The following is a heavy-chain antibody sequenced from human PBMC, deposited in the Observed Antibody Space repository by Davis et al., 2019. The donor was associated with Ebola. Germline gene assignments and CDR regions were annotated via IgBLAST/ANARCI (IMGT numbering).Heavy chain of an antibody. CDR2: ISYDGSNK. CDR3: AHLSATEGYQSYYYYGMDV. V-gene: IGHV3-30*03. D-gene: IGHD2-2*01. J-gene: IGHJ6*02. CDR1: GFTVSSNY. Sequence: GGSLRLSCAASGFTVSSNYMSWVRQAPGKGLEWVAVISYDGSNKYYADSVKGRFTISRDNSKNTLYLQMNSLRAEDTAVYYCAHLSATEGYQSYYYYGMDVWGQGTTVTVSS.